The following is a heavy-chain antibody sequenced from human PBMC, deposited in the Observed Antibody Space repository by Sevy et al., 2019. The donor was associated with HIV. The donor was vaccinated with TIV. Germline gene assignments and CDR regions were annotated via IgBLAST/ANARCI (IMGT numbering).Heavy chain of an antibody. D-gene: IGHD6-13*01. V-gene: IGHV3-53*01. Sequence: GGSLRLSCAASGFTVSSNYMSWVRQAPGKGLEWVSVIYSGGSTYYADSVKGRFTISRDNSKNTLYLQMNSLRAEDTAVYYCATCSSSSRFSFDYWGQGTLVTVS. CDR1: GFTVSSNY. J-gene: IGHJ4*02. CDR2: IYSGGST. CDR3: ATCSSSSRFSFDY.